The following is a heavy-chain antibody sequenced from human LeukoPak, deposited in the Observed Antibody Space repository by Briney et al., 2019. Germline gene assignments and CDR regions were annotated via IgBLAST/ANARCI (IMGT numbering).Heavy chain of an antibody. D-gene: IGHD3-9*01. J-gene: IGHJ5*02. CDR1: GYSISSGYY. CDR2: IYHSGST. Sequence: SETLSLTCTASGYSISSGYYWGWIRQPPGKGLEWIGSIYHSGSTYYNPSLKSRVTISVDTSKNQFSLKLSSVTAADTAVYYCARTGYGNWFDPWGQGTLVTVSS. CDR3: ARTGYGNWFDP. V-gene: IGHV4-38-2*02.